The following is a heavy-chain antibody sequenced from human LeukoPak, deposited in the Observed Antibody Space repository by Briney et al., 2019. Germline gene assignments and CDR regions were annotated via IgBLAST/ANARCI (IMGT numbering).Heavy chain of an antibody. Sequence: GGSLRLSCAASGFTFSSYSMNWVRQAPGKGLEWVSSISSSSSYIYYADSVKGRFTISRDNSKSTVYLQMTSLRAEDTAVYYCARDRTHDFWSGYFFDYWGQGALVTVSS. CDR2: ISSSSSYI. CDR1: GFTFSSYS. V-gene: IGHV3-21*01. J-gene: IGHJ4*02. CDR3: ARDRTHDFWSGYFFDY. D-gene: IGHD3-3*01.